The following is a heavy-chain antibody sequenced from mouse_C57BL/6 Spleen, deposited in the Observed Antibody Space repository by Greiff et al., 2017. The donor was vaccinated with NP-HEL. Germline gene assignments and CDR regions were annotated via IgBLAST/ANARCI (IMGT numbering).Heavy chain of an antibody. CDR3: ARKGDGYFDY. J-gene: IGHJ2*01. Sequence: QVHVKQSGAELVRPGTSVKMSCKASGYTFTNYWIGWAKQRPGHGLEWIGDIYPGGGYTNYNEKFKGKAILTADKSSSTAYMQFSSLTSEDSAIYYCARKGDGYFDYWGQGTTLTVSS. CDR2: IYPGGGYT. V-gene: IGHV1-63*01. CDR1: GYTFTNYW.